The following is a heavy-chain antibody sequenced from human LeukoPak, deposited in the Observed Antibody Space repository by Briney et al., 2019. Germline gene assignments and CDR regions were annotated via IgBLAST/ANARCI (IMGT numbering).Heavy chain of an antibody. CDR2: IYSGGNT. CDR3: ARDGGGVLGY. Sequence: GGSLRLSCAASGFTVSSNYMSWVRQTPGKGLEWVSVIYSGGNTHYIDSVKGRFTIPRDNSKNTLYLQMNNLRAEDAAMYYCARDGGGVLGYWGQGTLVTVSS. J-gene: IGHJ4*02. D-gene: IGHD2-8*02. V-gene: IGHV3-53*01. CDR1: GFTVSSNY.